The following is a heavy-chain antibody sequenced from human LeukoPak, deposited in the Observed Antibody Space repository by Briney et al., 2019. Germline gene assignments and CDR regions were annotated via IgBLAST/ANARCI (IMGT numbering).Heavy chain of an antibody. J-gene: IGHJ5*02. D-gene: IGHD5/OR15-5a*01. Sequence: GGSLRLSCTVSGITLSNYGMSWVRQAPGKGLEWVAGISGSGGGTKYADSVKGRFTISRDNSKNTLFLQMTSLRSEDTAVYYCARVVSAWFDPWGQGTLVTVSS. CDR2: ISGSGGGT. CDR1: GITLSNYG. CDR3: ARVVSAWFDP. V-gene: IGHV3-23*01.